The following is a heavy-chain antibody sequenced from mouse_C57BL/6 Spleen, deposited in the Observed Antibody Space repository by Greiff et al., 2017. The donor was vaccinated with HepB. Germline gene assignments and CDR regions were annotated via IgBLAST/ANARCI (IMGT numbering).Heavy chain of an antibody. J-gene: IGHJ2*01. CDR3: TTPYYYGSSYGFDY. Sequence: EVQLQQSGAELVRPGASVKLSCTASGFNIKDYYMHWVKQRPEQGLEWIGRIDPEDGDTEYAPKFQGKATMTADTSSNTAYLQLSSLTSEDTAVYYCTTPYYYGSSYGFDYWGQGTTLTVSS. D-gene: IGHD1-1*01. V-gene: IGHV14-1*01. CDR1: GFNIKDYY. CDR2: IDPEDGDT.